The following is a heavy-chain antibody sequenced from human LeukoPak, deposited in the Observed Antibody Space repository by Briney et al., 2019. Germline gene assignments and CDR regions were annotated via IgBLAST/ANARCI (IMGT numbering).Heavy chain of an antibody. CDR2: IYFSGST. V-gene: IGHV4-30-4*08. D-gene: IGHD1-26*01. J-gene: IGHJ3*02. CDR1: GASISSGDYY. Sequence: PSETLSLTCTVSGASISSGDYYWSWIRQPPGKGPEWIGYIYFSGSTNYNPSLKSRVTISVDKSKNQFSLKLSSVTAADTAVYYCAREQLDYSGSYLGAAFDIWGQGTMVTVSS. CDR3: AREQLDYSGSYLGAAFDI.